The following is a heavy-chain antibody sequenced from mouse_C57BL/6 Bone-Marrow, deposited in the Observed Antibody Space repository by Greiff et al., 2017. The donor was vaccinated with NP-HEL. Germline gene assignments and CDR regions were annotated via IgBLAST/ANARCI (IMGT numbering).Heavy chain of an antibody. CDR1: GYTFTDYY. D-gene: IGHD3-3*01. Sequence: VQLKESGPVLVKPGASVKMSCKASGYTFTDYYMNWVKQSHGKSLEWIGVINPYNGGTSYNQKFKGKATLTVDKSSSTAYMELNSLTSEDSAVYYCARVWLRAYWGQGTLVTVSA. V-gene: IGHV1-19*01. CDR2: INPYNGGT. CDR3: ARVWLRAY. J-gene: IGHJ3*01.